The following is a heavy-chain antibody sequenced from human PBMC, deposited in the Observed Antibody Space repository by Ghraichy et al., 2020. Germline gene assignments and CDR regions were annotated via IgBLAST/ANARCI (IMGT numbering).Heavy chain of an antibody. Sequence: GGSLRLSCAASGFTFSSYAMSWVRQAPGKRLEWVSAVSGSGGLKYYADSVKGRFTISRDNSKNTLYLQMNSLRAEDTAVYYCAKHPAWGIYDSSASTFDYWGQGTLVTVSS. J-gene: IGHJ4*02. CDR3: AKHPAWGIYDSSASTFDY. D-gene: IGHD3-22*01. CDR2: VSGSGGLK. V-gene: IGHV3-23*01. CDR1: GFTFSSYA.